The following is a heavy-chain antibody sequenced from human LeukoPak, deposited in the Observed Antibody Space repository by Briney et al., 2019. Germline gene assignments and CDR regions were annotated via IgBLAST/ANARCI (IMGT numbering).Heavy chain of an antibody. CDR1: GGSISRSSYY. CDR3: ARDGDVGDGPDYYYYYYMDV. D-gene: IGHD2-21*01. Sequence: SETLSLTCTVSGGSISRSSYYWGWIRQPPGKGLEWIGSIYYSGSTYYNSSLKSRVTMSVDTSKNQFSLKLSSVTAADTAVYYCARDGDVGDGPDYYYYYYMDVWGKGTTVTVSS. J-gene: IGHJ6*03. CDR2: IYYSGST. V-gene: IGHV4-39*07.